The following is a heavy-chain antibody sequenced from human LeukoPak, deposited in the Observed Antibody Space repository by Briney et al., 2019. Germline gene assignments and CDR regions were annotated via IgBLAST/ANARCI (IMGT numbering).Heavy chain of an antibody. D-gene: IGHD3-3*01. V-gene: IGHV3-48*01. CDR3: AREGDFWSGYYDRYYYMDV. CDR2: ISSSSSTI. Sequence: PGGSLRLSCAASGFTFSNYGLNWVRQAPGKGLEWVSYISSSSSTIYYADSVKGRFTISRDNAKNSLYLQMNSLRAEDTAVYYCAREGDFWSGYYDRYYYMDVWGKGTTVTVSS. J-gene: IGHJ6*03. CDR1: GFTFSNYG.